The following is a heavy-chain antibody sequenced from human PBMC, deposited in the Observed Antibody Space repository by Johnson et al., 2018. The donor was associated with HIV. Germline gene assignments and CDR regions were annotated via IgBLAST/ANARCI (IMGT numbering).Heavy chain of an antibody. Sequence: VQLVESGGGLVQPGRSLKLSCAASGFTFDDYAMHWVRQTPGKGLEWVSHRGYADSVKGRFTISRDDAKNSLYLLIDSLRTEDTALYYCAKDMAYGDYLFRNAFDVWGQGTMVTVSS. V-gene: IGHV3-9*01. D-gene: IGHD4-17*01. CDR1: GFTFDDYA. J-gene: IGHJ3*01. CDR3: AKDMAYGDYLFRNAFDV. CDR2: R.